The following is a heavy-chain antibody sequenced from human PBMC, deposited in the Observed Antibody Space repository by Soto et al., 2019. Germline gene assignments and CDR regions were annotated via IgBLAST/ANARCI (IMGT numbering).Heavy chain of an antibody. D-gene: IGHD6-19*01. Sequence: QVQLVQSGAEVKKPGASVKVSCKASGYTFTNYGIHWVRQAPGQRLEWMGWSNAGNGNTKYSKKFQGRVIITRDTSASTAYMELRSLRSEDTAVFYCARAGYSSGWYHWYFDFWGRGTLVTVSS. J-gene: IGHJ2*01. V-gene: IGHV1-3*01. CDR1: GYTFTNYG. CDR3: ARAGYSSGWYHWYFDF. CDR2: SNAGNGNT.